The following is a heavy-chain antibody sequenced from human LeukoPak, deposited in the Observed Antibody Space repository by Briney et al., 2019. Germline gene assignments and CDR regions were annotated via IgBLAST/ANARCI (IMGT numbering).Heavy chain of an antibody. CDR1: GYTFTIYG. CDR2: ISAYSGHT. Sequence: GASVKVSCKASGYTFTIYGITWVRQAPGQGLEWMGWISAYSGHTNYAQKLQGRITMTTDTSTTTAYMELMSLRSDDTAVYYCARRISSSSGPCGLDVWGQGTTVTVSS. V-gene: IGHV1-18*01. D-gene: IGHD6-6*01. CDR3: ARRISSSSGPCGLDV. J-gene: IGHJ6*02.